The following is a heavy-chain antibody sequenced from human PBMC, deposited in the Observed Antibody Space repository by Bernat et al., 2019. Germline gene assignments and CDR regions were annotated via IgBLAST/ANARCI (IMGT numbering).Heavy chain of an antibody. CDR3: ARRGGSGWPQADY. J-gene: IGHJ4*02. CDR1: GASISSTSYY. V-gene: IGHV4-39*01. D-gene: IGHD6-19*01. CDR2: MYNGGST. Sequence: QLHLQESGPGLVKASETLSLTCTVSGASISSTSYYWGWIRQPPGKGLEWIGTMYNGGSTYYNPSLKSLVTISVDTSKNQFSLKLSSVTAADTAVYYCARRGGSGWPQADYWGQGTLVTVSS.